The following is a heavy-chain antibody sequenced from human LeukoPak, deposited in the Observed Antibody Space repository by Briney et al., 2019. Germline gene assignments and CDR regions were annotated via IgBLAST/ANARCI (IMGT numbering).Heavy chain of an antibody. V-gene: IGHV4-34*01. D-gene: IGHD4-23*01. CDR3: ARNGGNSVLNWFDP. Sequence: PSETLSLTCAVYGGSFSGYCWSWIRQPPGKGLEWIGEINHSGSTNYNPSLKSRVTISVDTSKNQFSLKLSSVTAADTAVYYCARNGGNSVLNWFDPWGQGTLVTVSS. J-gene: IGHJ5*02. CDR1: GGSFSGYC. CDR2: INHSGST.